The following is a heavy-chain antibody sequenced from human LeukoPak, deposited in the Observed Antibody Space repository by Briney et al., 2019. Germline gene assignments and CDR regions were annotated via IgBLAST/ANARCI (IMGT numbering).Heavy chain of an antibody. CDR1: GFTFDDYA. D-gene: IGHD6-19*01. J-gene: IGHJ4*02. CDR2: FRSKPYGGTT. Sequence: PGRSPRLSCTTSGFTFDDYAMSWVRQAPGKGLEWVGFFRSKPYGGTTEYAASVKGRFTISRDDSKSIAYLQMNSLKTEDTAVYYCTRSGSSGWYPGFDYWGQGTLVPVSS. V-gene: IGHV3-49*04. CDR3: TRSGSSGWYPGFDY.